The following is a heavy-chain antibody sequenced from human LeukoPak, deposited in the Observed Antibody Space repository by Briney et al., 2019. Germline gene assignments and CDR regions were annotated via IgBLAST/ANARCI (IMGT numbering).Heavy chain of an antibody. J-gene: IGHJ4*02. Sequence: GGSLRLSCTGSGFIFSDYAMSWFRQAPGKGLEWVSFIRSKAYGGTTEYAASVKGRFTISRDDSKNIAYLQMNSLKTEDTAVYYCARQVDYGDYWGQGTLVTVSS. CDR2: IRSKAYGGTT. V-gene: IGHV3-49*03. CDR1: GFIFSDYA. CDR3: ARQVDYGDY.